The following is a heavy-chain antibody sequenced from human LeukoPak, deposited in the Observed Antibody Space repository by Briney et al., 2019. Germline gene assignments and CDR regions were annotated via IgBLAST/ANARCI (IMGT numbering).Heavy chain of an antibody. CDR3: ARHDSSGPYNAFDI. CDR2: IYYSGST. CDR1: GGSISSSSYY. J-gene: IGHJ3*02. V-gene: IGHV4-39*01. D-gene: IGHD3-22*01. Sequence: SETLSLTCTVSGGSISSSSYYWGWIRQPPGKGLEWIGSIYYSGSTYYNPSLKSRVTISVDTSKNQFSLKLSSVTAADTAVYYCARHDSSGPYNAFDIWGQGTMVTVSS.